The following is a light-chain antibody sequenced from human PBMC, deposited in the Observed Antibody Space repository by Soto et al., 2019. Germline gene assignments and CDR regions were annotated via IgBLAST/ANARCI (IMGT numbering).Light chain of an antibody. J-gene: IGKJ3*01. CDR1: QSLSSSL. CDR2: GSS. CDR3: QHYGSSPFT. Sequence: ETVLTQSPGTLSLSPGERATLSCRASQSLSSSLLVWYHQRPVQSPRLLLYGSSNRAAGIPDRFSGSGSGTDFTHTISRLEPDDVAVYYCQHYGSSPFTFGPVTKV. V-gene: IGKV3-20*01.